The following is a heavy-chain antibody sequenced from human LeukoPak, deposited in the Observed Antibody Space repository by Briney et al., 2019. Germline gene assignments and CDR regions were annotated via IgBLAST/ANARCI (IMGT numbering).Heavy chain of an antibody. CDR3: ARDHNGYYYYMDV. CDR2: INPNSGGT. D-gene: IGHD2-8*01. Sequence: ASVKASCKASGYTFTGYYMHWVRQAPGQGLEWMGWINPNSGGTNYAQKFQGRVTMTRDTSISTAYMELSRLRSDDTAVYYCARDHNGYYYYMDVWGKGTTVTVSS. V-gene: IGHV1-2*02. CDR1: GYTFTGYY. J-gene: IGHJ6*03.